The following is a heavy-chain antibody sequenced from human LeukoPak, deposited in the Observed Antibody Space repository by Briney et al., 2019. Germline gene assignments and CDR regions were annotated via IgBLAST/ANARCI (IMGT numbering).Heavy chain of an antibody. D-gene: IGHD6-13*01. CDR1: GGSFSGYY. J-gene: IGHJ1*01. V-gene: IGHV4-34*01. CDR3: ARGGLRSSWYAEYFQH. Sequence: SETLSLTCAVYGGSFSGYYWSWIRQPPGKGLEWIGEINHSGSTNYNPSLKSRVTISVDTSKNQFSLKLSSVTAADTAVYYCARGGLRSSWYAEYFQHWGQGTLVTVSS. CDR2: INHSGST.